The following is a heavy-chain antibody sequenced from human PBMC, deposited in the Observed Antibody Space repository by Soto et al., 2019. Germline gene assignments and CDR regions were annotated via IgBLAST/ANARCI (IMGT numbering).Heavy chain of an antibody. CDR3: ATGGYYPDY. J-gene: IGHJ4*02. D-gene: IGHD3-10*01. V-gene: IGHV3-15*01. CDR2: VKSKTHGGTT. Sequence: PGGSLRLSCACSWFTFINAWMSWVRQAPGKGLEWVGRVKSKTHGGTTDYAAPVKGRFTISRDDSENTVFLQMNSLKTEDTAVYYCATGGYYPDYWGQGTLVTVSS. CDR1: WFTFINAW.